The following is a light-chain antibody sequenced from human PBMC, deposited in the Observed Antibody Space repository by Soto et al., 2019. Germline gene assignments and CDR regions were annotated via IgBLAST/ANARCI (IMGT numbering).Light chain of an antibody. J-gene: IGKJ5*01. V-gene: IGKV3-11*01. CDR1: QTVSNY. Sequence: EIVLTQSPATLSLSPGERATLSCRASQTVSNYLAWYQQKPGQVPRLLIYDASNRATGIPARFSGSGSGTDFTLTISGIEPEDFAVYYCQQRSNGQINFGQGTPLEI. CDR2: DAS. CDR3: QQRSNGQIN.